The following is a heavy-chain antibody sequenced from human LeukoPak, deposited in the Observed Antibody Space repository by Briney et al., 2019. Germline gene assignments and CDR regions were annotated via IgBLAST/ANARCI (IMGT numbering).Heavy chain of an antibody. CDR2: IYYSGST. V-gene: IGHV4-59*01. D-gene: IGHD2-2*01. Sequence: SETLCLTCTVSGDSISSYYWSWIRQPPGRGLEWIGYIYYSGSTNYNPSLKSRVTISVDTSKNQFSLKLSSVTAADTAVYYCARVIDCSSTSCYYSDAFDIWGQGTMVTVSS. CDR3: ARVIDCSSTSCYYSDAFDI. CDR1: GDSISSYY. J-gene: IGHJ3*02.